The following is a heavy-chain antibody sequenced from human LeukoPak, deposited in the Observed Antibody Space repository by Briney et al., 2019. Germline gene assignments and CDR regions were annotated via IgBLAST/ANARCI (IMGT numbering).Heavy chain of an antibody. Sequence: PGGSLRLSCAASGFTFSSYWMNWARQAPGKGLEWVASINHNGNVNYYVDSVKGRFTISRDNAENSLYLQMSNLRAEDTAVYFCARGGGLAVWGQGATVTVSS. CDR2: INHNGNVN. D-gene: IGHD3-16*01. CDR3: ARGGGLAV. J-gene: IGHJ6*02. CDR1: GFTFSSYW. V-gene: IGHV3-7*03.